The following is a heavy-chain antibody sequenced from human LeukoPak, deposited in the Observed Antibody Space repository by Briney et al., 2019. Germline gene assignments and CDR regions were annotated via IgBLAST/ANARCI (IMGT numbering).Heavy chain of an antibody. CDR2: ISSSSSYI. J-gene: IGHJ5*02. Sequence: GGSLRLSCAASGFTFSSYRMNWVRQAPGKGLEWVSSISSSSSYIYYADSVKGRFTISRDNDKNSLYLQMNSLRAEDTAVYYCARDRIRGVIIDWFDPWGQGTLVTVSS. CDR3: ARDRIRGVIIDWFDP. D-gene: IGHD3-10*01. V-gene: IGHV3-21*01. CDR1: GFTFSSYR.